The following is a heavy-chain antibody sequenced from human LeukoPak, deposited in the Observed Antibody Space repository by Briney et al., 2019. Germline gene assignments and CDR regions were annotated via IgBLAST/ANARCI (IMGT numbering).Heavy chain of an antibody. J-gene: IGHJ4*02. CDR3: STTYFDY. CDR1: GFTFSSYA. V-gene: IGHV3-23*01. Sequence: SGGPLRLPCAASGFTFSSYAMNWVRQAPGQGLEWVSSISGSGGSTYYADSVKGRFTISRDNSKNTLYLQMSSLRAEDTAAYYCSTTYFDYWGQGTLVTVSS. CDR2: ISGSGGST.